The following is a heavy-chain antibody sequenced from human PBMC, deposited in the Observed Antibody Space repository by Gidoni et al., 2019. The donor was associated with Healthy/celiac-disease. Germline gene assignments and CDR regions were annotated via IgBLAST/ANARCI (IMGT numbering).Heavy chain of an antibody. CDR3: ARDLYYYDSSGYPPGFDP. D-gene: IGHD3-22*01. Sequence: QVQLVQSGAEVKKPGSSVKVSCKASGGTFSSYAISWVRQAPGQGLEWMGGIIPTFGTANYAQKFQGRVTITADESTSTAYMELSSLRSEDTAVYYCARDLYYYDSSGYPPGFDPWGQGTLVTVSS. CDR1: GGTFSSYA. J-gene: IGHJ5*02. CDR2: IIPTFGTA. V-gene: IGHV1-69*01.